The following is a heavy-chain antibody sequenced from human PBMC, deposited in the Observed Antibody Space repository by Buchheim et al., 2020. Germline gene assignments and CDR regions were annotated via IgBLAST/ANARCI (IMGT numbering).Heavy chain of an antibody. J-gene: IGHJ1*01. CDR2: ISGSGGAT. V-gene: IGHV3-23*01. Sequence: EVQLLESGGGLIQPGGSLRLSCEASGFTFSSYAVSWVRQAPGKGLEWVSAISGSGGATHYADSVKGRFTISRDNSKNSLDLQMNSLMAEDTAVYYCAKEGTCSNSWFTIDWWGQGTL. D-gene: IGHD2-2*01. CDR3: AKEGTCSNSWFTIDW. CDR1: GFTFSSYA.